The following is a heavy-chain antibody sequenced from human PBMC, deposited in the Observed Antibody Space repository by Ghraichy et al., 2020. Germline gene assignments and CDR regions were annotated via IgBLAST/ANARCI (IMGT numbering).Heavy chain of an antibody. CDR2: ITSSSSHR. Sequence: GSLRLSCAASGLTFSSYSMNWVRQAPGKGLEWVSSITSSSSHRYYADSVKGRFTISRDNAKNSLYLQMNSLRAEDTAVYYCARTYYYDSSGYYYRHFDLWGRGTLVTVSS. D-gene: IGHD3-22*01. V-gene: IGHV3-21*01. J-gene: IGHJ2*01. CDR1: GLTFSSYS. CDR3: ARTYYYDSSGYYYRHFDL.